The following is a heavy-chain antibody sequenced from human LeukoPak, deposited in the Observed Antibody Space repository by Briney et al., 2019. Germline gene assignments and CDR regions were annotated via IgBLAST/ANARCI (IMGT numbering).Heavy chain of an antibody. CDR1: GGTFSNCA. V-gene: IGHV1-69*04. J-gene: IGHJ3*02. D-gene: IGHD5-24*01. Sequence: ASVKVSCKASGGTFSNCAISWVRQAPGQGLEWMGRIIPILGIANYAQKFQGRVTITADKSTSTAYMELSSLRSEDTAVYYCARDLPPGDGYNYETGAFDIWGQGTMVTVSS. CDR2: IIPILGIA. CDR3: ARDLPPGDGYNYETGAFDI.